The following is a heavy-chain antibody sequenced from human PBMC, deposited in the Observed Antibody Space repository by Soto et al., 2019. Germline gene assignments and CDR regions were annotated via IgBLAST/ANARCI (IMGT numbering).Heavy chain of an antibody. CDR1: GFSLSTSGMF. CDR3: ARGGLRYFDWLSPLNWFDP. D-gene: IGHD3-9*01. J-gene: IGHJ5*02. Sequence: SGPTLVNPTQTLTLTCSFSGFSLSTSGMFVSWVRQPPGKALEWLARIDWDDDKYYSTSLKTRLTISKDASKNQVVLTMTNMDPVDTATYYCARGGLRYFDWLSPLNWFDPWGQGTLVTVSS. CDR2: IDWDDDK. V-gene: IGHV2-70*11.